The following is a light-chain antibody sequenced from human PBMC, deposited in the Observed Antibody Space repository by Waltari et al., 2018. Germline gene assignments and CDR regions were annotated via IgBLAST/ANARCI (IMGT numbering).Light chain of an antibody. CDR1: SRDVGNYNL. V-gene: IGLV2-23*02. CDR3: ASYGDSDTWV. CDR2: EVN. J-gene: IGLJ3*02. Sequence: QSALTQPASVSGSPGQSIAISCTGTSRDVGNYNLVSWYQQYPGKAPKLLIYEVNRWPSGASNRFSGSKSGNMASLTISGLQAEDEAYYYCASYGDSDTWVFGGGTKLNVL.